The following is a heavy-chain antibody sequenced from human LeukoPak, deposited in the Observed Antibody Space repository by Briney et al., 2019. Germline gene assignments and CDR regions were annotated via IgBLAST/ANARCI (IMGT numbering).Heavy chain of an antibody. D-gene: IGHD5-24*01. CDR3: ARVGYNYYFDY. Sequence: PSETLSLTCAVYGGSFSGYYWSWIRQPPGKGLEWIGEINHSGSTNYNPSLKSRVTISVDTSKNQFSLKLSSVTAADTAVYYCARVGYNYYFDYWGQGTLVTVSS. CDR2: INHSGST. V-gene: IGHV4-34*01. CDR1: GGSFSGYY. J-gene: IGHJ4*02.